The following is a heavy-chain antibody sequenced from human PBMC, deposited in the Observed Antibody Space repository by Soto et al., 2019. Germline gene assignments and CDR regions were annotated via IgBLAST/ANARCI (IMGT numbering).Heavy chain of an antibody. D-gene: IGHD3-16*01. CDR3: AKDRLAGGFDY. V-gene: IGHV3-23*04. J-gene: IGHJ4*02. CDR2: VSATAGTT. CDR1: GFTFSNYA. Sequence: DVQLVDSGGGLVQPGGSLRLSCAASGFTFSNYAMSWVRQPQGKGLEWVPLVSATAGTTYYTDSVKGRFTISRDNSRNTVYLQMNSLRADDTAVYYCAKDRLAGGFDYWGQGTLVTVSS.